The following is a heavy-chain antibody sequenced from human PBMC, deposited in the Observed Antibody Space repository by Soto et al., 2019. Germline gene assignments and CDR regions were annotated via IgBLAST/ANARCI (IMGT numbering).Heavy chain of an antibody. V-gene: IGHV1-24*01. Sequence: GASVKVSCKVSGYTLTELSMHWVRQAPGKGPEWMGGFDPEDGETIYAQKFQGRVTMTEDTSTDTAYMELSSLRSEDTAVYYCATSSWSSGREVRRWFDPWGQGTLVTVSS. CDR1: GYTLTELS. CDR3: ATSSWSSGREVRRWFDP. CDR2: FDPEDGET. J-gene: IGHJ5*02. D-gene: IGHD3-22*01.